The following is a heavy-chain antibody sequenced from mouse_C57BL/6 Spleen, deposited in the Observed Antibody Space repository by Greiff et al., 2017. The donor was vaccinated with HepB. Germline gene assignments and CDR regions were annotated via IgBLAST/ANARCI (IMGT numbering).Heavy chain of an antibody. CDR3: ARATVVADDYAMDY. D-gene: IGHD1-1*01. J-gene: IGHJ4*01. CDR2: IDPSDSYT. CDR1: GYTFTSYW. Sequence: QVQLQQSGAELVMPGASVKLSCKASGYTFTSYWMHWVKQRPGQGLEWIGEIDPSDSYTNYNQKFKGKSTLTVDKSSSTAYMQLSSLTSEDSAVYYCARATVVADDYAMDYWGQGTSVTVSS. V-gene: IGHV1-69*01.